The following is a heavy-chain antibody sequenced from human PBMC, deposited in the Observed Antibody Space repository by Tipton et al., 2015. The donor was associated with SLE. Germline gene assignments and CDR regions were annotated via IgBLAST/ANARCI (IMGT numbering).Heavy chain of an antibody. D-gene: IGHD6-19*01. CDR3: ARRGAVGDYYYYYMDV. Sequence: SLRLSCAASGFTFSSYAMHWVRQAPGKGLEWVAVISYDGSNKYYADSVKGRFTISRDNSKNTLYLQMNSLRAEDTAVYYCARRGAVGDYYYYYMDVWGKGTTVTVSS. CDR2: ISYDGSNK. J-gene: IGHJ6*03. V-gene: IGHV3-30-3*01. CDR1: GFTFSSYA.